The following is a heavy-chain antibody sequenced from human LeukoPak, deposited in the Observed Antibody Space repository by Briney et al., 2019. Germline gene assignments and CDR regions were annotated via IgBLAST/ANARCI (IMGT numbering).Heavy chain of an antibody. CDR1: GGTFSSYT. CDR3: ARGSLDPYCSSTSCYVFDY. CDR2: IIPILGIA. J-gene: IGHJ4*02. V-gene: IGHV1-69*02. D-gene: IGHD2-2*01. Sequence: SVKVSCKASGGTFSSYTISWVRQAPGQGLEWVGRIIPILGIANYAQKFQGRVTITAYKSTSTAYMELSSLRSEDTAVYYCARGSLDPYCSSTSCYVFDYWGQGTLVTVSS.